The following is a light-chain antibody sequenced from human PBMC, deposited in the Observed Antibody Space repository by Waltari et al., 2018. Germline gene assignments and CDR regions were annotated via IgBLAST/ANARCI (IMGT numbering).Light chain of an antibody. V-gene: IGKV2D-29*02. CDR1: HSLLHSDGKTY. CDR3: MQSMQVPLT. J-gene: IGKJ4*01. Sequence: DIVMTQTPLSLSVTPGQPASIHCKSSHSLLHSDGKTYLFWYLQKPGQSPQLLIYEVFNRFSGVPDRFSGSGSGTDFTLTISRVEAEDVGVYYCMQSMQVPLTFGGGTKVEIK. CDR2: EVF.